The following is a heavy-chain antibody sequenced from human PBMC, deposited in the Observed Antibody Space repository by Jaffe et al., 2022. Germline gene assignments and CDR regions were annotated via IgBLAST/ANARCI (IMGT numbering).Heavy chain of an antibody. Sequence: QVQLVQSGAEVKKPGASVKVSCKASGYTFTGYYMHWVRQAPGQGLEWMGRINPNSGGTNYAQKFQGRVTMTRDTSISTAYMELSRLRSDDTAVYYCARDQVVVAARFKNWFDPWGQGTLVTVSS. CDR3: ARDQVVVAARFKNWFDP. J-gene: IGHJ5*02. CDR1: GYTFTGYY. V-gene: IGHV1-2*06. D-gene: IGHD2-15*01. CDR2: INPNSGGT.